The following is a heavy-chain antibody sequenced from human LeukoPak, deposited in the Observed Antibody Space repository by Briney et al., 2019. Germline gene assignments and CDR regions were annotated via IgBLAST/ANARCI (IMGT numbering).Heavy chain of an antibody. CDR2: ISSSSSYI. CDR3: ARDRTPLDYYDSSGYYYDRPYYFDY. V-gene: IGHV3-21*01. D-gene: IGHD3-22*01. J-gene: IGHJ4*02. CDR1: GFTFSSYS. Sequence: LRLSCAASGFTFSSYSMNWVRQAPGKGLEWVSSISSSSSYIYYADSVKGRFTISRDSAKNSLYLQMNSLRAEDTAVYYCARDRTPLDYYDSSGYYYDRPYYFDYWGQGTLVTVSS.